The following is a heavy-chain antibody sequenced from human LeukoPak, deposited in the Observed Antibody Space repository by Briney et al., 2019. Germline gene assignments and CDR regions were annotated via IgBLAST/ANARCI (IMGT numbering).Heavy chain of an antibody. D-gene: IGHD6-19*01. V-gene: IGHV1-8*01. J-gene: IGHJ4*02. Sequence: ASVKVSCKASGYTFTSYDINWVRQATGQGLEWMGWMNPNSGNTGYAQKLQGRVTMTTDTSTSTAYMELRSLRSDDTAVYYCARDREQWPPRVGYFDYWGQGTLVTVSS. CDR2: MNPNSGNT. CDR3: ARDREQWPPRVGYFDY. CDR1: GYTFTSYD.